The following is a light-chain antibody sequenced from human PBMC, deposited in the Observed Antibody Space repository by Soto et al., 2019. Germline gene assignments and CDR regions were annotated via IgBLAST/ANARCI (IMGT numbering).Light chain of an antibody. Sequence: QSALTQPASVSGSPGQSITISCTGTSSDVGGYKYVSWYQQHPGKAPKLLIYEVTNRPSGVSNRFSGSKSGNTASLTISGLQAEDEADYYCTSFTSVHTGVFGNGTKLTVL. V-gene: IGLV2-14*01. CDR1: SSDVGGYKY. CDR2: EVT. J-gene: IGLJ1*01. CDR3: TSFTSVHTGV.